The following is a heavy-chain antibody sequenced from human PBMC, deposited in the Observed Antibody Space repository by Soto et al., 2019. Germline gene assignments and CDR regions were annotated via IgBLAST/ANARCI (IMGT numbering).Heavy chain of an antibody. CDR2: ISAYNGNT. D-gene: IGHD3-22*01. CDR3: ARELTYDSSGSINWFDP. CDR1: GYTFTSYG. J-gene: IGHJ5*02. Sequence: GASVKVSCKASGYTFTSYGISWVRQAPGQGLEWMGWISAYNGNTNYAQKLQGRVTMTTDTSTSTAYMELRSLRSDDTAVYYCARELTYDSSGSINWFDPWGQGTLVTVSS. V-gene: IGHV1-18*01.